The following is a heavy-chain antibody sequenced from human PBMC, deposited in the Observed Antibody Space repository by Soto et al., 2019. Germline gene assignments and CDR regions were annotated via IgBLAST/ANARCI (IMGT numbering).Heavy chain of an antibody. J-gene: IGHJ4*02. V-gene: IGHV4-4*07. Sequence: PSETLSLTCTVSGDSITSYYWTWIRQAAGKRLECIGRVFSSGTTNYNPSLKSRVTMSVGTSKNQLSLRLTSVTAADTAVYYCARVGDSGYYWYFDYWGQGALVTVSS. CDR1: GDSITSYY. D-gene: IGHD3-22*01. CDR2: VFSSGTT. CDR3: ARVGDSGYYWYFDY.